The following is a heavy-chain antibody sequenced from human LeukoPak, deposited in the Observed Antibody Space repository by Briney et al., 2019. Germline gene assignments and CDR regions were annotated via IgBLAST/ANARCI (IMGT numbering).Heavy chain of an antibody. J-gene: IGHJ4*02. D-gene: IGHD3-22*01. V-gene: IGHV1-69*13. CDR1: NYTFSNYP. CDR2: IIPIFGTA. CDR3: AGTYYYDSSGYY. Sequence: SVTVSCTASNYTFSNYPISWERQAPGQGLEWMGGIIPIFGTANYAQKFQGRVTITADESTSTAYMELSSLRSEDTAVYYCAGTYYYDSSGYYWGQGTLVTVSS.